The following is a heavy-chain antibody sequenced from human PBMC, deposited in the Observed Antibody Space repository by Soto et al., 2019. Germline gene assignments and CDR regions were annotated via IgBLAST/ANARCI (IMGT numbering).Heavy chain of an antibody. CDR2: IYHSGTT. Sequence: QVQLQESGPGLVKPSGTLSLTCVVSGASISSNNWWSWVRQPPGKGLEWSGEIYHSGTTSYNPSLKSRVTMSVDKSKNQFSLKVTSVTAADTAVYFGAKDGSGHPYYSDNWGQGTLVTVSS. CDR1: GASISSNNW. J-gene: IGHJ4*02. CDR3: AKDGSGHPYYSDN. V-gene: IGHV4-4*02. D-gene: IGHD2-15*01.